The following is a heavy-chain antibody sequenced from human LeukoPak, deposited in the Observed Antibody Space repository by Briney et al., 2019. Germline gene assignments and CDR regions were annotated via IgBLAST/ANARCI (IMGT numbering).Heavy chain of an antibody. CDR1: GFTFNSYS. CDR3: ATRPTPRDRDI. CDR2: IVQSGTT. D-gene: IGHD5-24*01. V-gene: IGHV3-21*04. Sequence: KAGGSLRLSCAASGFTFNSYSMVWVRQAPGKGPEWLSLIVQSGTTYYAESVEGRFTISRDNSQNTVFMQMNSLRAEDTAVYYCATRPTPRDRDIWGQGTLVTVSS. J-gene: IGHJ4*02.